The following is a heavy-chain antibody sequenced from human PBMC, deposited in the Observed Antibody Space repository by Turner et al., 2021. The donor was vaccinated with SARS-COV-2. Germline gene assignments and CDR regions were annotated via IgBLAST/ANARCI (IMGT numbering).Heavy chain of an antibody. Sequence: QVQLQESGPGLVKPSETLSLTCTVSGGSISSSRYYWGWIRQPPGKGLEWIGSIYYSGSTYYNPSLKSRVTISVDTSKNQFSLILSSVTAADTAVYYCARSNYDFWSGYYTFYFDYWGQGTLVTVSS. CDR3: ARSNYDFWSGYYTFYFDY. D-gene: IGHD3-3*01. CDR2: IYYSGST. CDR1: GGSISSSRYY. V-gene: IGHV4-39*01. J-gene: IGHJ4*02.